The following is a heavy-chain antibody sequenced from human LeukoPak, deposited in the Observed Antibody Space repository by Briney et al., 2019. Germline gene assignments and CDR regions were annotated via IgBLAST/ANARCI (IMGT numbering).Heavy chain of an antibody. CDR3: VKDCSGGSCYTGDFGY. CDR1: GFTFSSYA. Sequence: HTGRSLRLSCAASGFTFSSYAMSWVRQAPGKGLEWVSSISGSGGNIFYADSVKGRFTISRDNSKNTLYLQMHSLRAEDTAVYYCVKDCSGGSCYTGDFGYWGQGTLVTVSS. V-gene: IGHV3-23*01. D-gene: IGHD2-15*01. CDR2: ISGSGGNI. J-gene: IGHJ4*02.